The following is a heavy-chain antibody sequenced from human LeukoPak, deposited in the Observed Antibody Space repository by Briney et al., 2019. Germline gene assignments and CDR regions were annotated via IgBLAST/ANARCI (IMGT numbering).Heavy chain of an antibody. CDR3: ARDGAYQGYFDY. V-gene: IGHV3-23*01. CDR1: GFTFSSYA. J-gene: IGHJ4*02. CDR2: ISGSGGST. Sequence: GGSLRLSCAASGFTFSSYAMSWVRQAPGKGLEWVSAISGSGGSTYYADSVKGRFTISRDNSKHTLYLQMNSLRAEDTAVYYCARDGAYQGYFDYWGQGTLVTVSS.